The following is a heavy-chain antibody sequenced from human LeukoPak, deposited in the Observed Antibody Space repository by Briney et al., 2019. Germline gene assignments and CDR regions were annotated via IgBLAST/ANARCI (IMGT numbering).Heavy chain of an antibody. Sequence: GGSLRLSCAASGFTFSSYAMSWVRQAPGKGLEWVSAISGSDGSTYSADSVKGRFTISRDNSKNTLFLQMNSLRAEDTAVYYCAKAGKVGASVWNYCFDYWGQGTLVTVSS. J-gene: IGHJ4*02. V-gene: IGHV3-23*01. CDR3: AKAGKVGASVWNYCFDY. CDR1: GFTFSSYA. D-gene: IGHD1-26*01. CDR2: ISGSDGST.